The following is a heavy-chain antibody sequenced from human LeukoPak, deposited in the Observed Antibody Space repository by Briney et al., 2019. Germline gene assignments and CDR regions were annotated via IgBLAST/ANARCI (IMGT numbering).Heavy chain of an antibody. CDR3: ARDYCGGDCPFDY. V-gene: IGHV3-9*01. CDR1: GFTFDDYA. D-gene: IGHD2-21*02. J-gene: IGHJ4*02. Sequence: PGRSLRLSCAASGFTFDDYAMHWVRQAPGKGLEWVSGISWNSGSIGYADSVKGRFTISRDNAKNSLYLQMNSLRAEDTAVYYCARDYCGGDCPFDYWGQGTLVTVSS. CDR2: ISWNSGSI.